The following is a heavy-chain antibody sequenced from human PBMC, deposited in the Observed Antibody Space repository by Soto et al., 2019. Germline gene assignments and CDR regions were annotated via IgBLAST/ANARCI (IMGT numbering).Heavy chain of an antibody. CDR3: AAWYSSSWGHFDY. V-gene: IGHV1-58*02. CDR1: GFTFTSSA. D-gene: IGHD6-13*01. Sequence: ASVKVSCKASGFTFTSSAMQWVRQARGQRIEWIGWIVVGSGNTNYAQKFQERVTTTRDMSTSTAYMELSSLRSEDTAVYYCAAWYSSSWGHFDYWGQGTLVTVSS. J-gene: IGHJ4*02. CDR2: IVVGSGNT.